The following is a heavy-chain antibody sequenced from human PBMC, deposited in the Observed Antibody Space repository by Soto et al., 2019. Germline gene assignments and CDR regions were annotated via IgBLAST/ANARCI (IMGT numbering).Heavy chain of an antibody. V-gene: IGHV3-21*06. CDR2: ISSTTNYI. CDR3: ARESEDLTSNFDY. J-gene: IGHJ4*02. CDR1: GFIFTRYS. Sequence: GGSLRLSCAASGFIFTRYSMNWFRQAPGKGLEWVSSISSTTNYIYYGDSMKGRFTISRDNAKNSLYLEMNSLRAEDTAVYYCARESEDLTSNFDYWGQGTLVTVSS.